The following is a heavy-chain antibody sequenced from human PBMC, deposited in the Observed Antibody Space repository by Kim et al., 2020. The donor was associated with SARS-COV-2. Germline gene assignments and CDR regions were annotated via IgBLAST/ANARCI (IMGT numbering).Heavy chain of an antibody. Sequence: ASVKVSCKASGYTFTSYVMNWVRQAPGQGLEWMGWINTNTGNPTYAQGFTGRFVFSLDTSVSTAYLQISSLKAEDTAVYYCGRDRRITIFGGGRSWFDPWGQGTLVTVSS. D-gene: IGHD3-3*01. CDR2: INTNTGNP. J-gene: IGHJ5*02. CDR3: GRDRRITIFGGGRSWFDP. V-gene: IGHV7-4-1*02. CDR1: GYTFTSYV.